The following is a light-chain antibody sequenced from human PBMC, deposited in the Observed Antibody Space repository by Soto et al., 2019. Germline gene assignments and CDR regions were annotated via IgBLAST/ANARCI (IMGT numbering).Light chain of an antibody. CDR1: SSNIGAGYD. Sequence: QSVLTQPPSVSGAPGQGVTISRTGSSSNIGAGYDVHWYQQLPGTAPKLLIYGNSNRPSGVPDRFSGSKSGTSASLAITGLQAEDEADYYCQSSDSSLSGSEVFGGGTQLTVL. J-gene: IGLJ2*01. V-gene: IGLV1-40*01. CDR3: QSSDSSLSGSEV. CDR2: GNS.